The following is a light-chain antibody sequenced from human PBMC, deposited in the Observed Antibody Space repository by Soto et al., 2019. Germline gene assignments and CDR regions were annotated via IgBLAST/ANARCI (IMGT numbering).Light chain of an antibody. CDR1: QSVSSN. CDR2: GAS. CDR3: QQYNDNWPT. V-gene: IGKV3-15*01. Sequence: EIVRTQSPATLSVSPGERATLSCRASQSVSSNLAWYQQKPGQAPRLLIYGASTRATGIPARFSGSGSGTEFALTISSLQSEDFAVYYCQQYNDNWPTFGQGTKVDIK. J-gene: IGKJ1*01.